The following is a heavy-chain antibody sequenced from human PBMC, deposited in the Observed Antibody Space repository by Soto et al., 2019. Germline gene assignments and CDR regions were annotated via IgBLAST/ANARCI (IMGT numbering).Heavy chain of an antibody. Sequence: QVQLVQSGAEVKKPGASVKVSCKASGYTFTSYAMHWVRQAPGQRLEWMGWINAGNGNTKYSQKFKXRVTITRETSASTAYMELSSLRSEETAVYYCARDLGGWPDYWGQGTLVTVSS. V-gene: IGHV1-3*01. J-gene: IGHJ4*02. CDR3: ARDLGGWPDY. D-gene: IGHD2-15*01. CDR1: GYTFTSYA. CDR2: INAGNGNT.